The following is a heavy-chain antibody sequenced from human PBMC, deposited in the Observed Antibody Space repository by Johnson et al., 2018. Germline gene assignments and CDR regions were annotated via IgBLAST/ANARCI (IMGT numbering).Heavy chain of an antibody. CDR1: GFTFSTYG. CDR2: LSHSGKNE. J-gene: IGHJ6*03. D-gene: IGHD2/OR15-2a*01. Sequence: QVQLVQSGGGVVQPGRSLRLSCAASGFTFSTYGMHWVRQAPGKGLEWVAFLSHSGKNEFYADSVKGRFTISRDNSNNTLYLQMDNPRIENPATCYREKDKSNNYYYYLDVWGKGTTVTVSS. CDR3: EKDKSNNYYYYLDV. V-gene: IGHV3-30*18.